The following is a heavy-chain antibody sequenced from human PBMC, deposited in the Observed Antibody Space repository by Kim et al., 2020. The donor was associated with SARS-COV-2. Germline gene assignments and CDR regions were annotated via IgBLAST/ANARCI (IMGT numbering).Heavy chain of an antibody. CDR3: HLIAVAGGDY. D-gene: IGHD6-19*01. J-gene: IGHJ4*02. CDR2: IYYSGST. CDR1: GGSISSYY. Sequence: SETLSLTCTVSGGSISSYYWSWIRQPPGKGLEWIGYIYYSGSTNYNPSLKSRVTISVDTSKNQFSLKLSSVTAADTAVYYCHLIAVAGGDYWGQGTLVTVSS. V-gene: IGHV4-59*13.